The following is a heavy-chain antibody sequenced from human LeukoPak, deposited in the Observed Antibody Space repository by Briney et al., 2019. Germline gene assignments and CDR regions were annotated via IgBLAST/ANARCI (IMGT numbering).Heavy chain of an antibody. CDR2: ISYDGSNK. Sequence: GGSLRLSCAASGFTFSSYAMHWVRQAPGKGLEWVAVISYDGSNKYYADSVKGRFTISRDNSKNTLYLQMNSLRAEDTAVYYCAREVGALPPTGFDPWGQGTLVTVSS. D-gene: IGHD1-26*01. V-gene: IGHV3-30*04. CDR1: GFTFSSYA. CDR3: AREVGALPPTGFDP. J-gene: IGHJ5*02.